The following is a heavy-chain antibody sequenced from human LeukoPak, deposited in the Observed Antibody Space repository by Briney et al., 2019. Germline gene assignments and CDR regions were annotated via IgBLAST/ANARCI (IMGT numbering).Heavy chain of an antibody. CDR1: GFTFSGYA. CDR3: ARPGLAVAGTRWFDP. J-gene: IGHJ5*02. V-gene: IGHV3-23*01. D-gene: IGHD6-19*01. CDR2: LGSGGLGS. Sequence: PGGSLRLSCAASGFTFSGYAMSWVRQAPGESLEWVSALGSGGLGSHYADSVKGRFTISRDDSKNTLYLQVNSLRAEDTAVYFCARPGLAVAGTRWFDPWGPGTLVTVSS.